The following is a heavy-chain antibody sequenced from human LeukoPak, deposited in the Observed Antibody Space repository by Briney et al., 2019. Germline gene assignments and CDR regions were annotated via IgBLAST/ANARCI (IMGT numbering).Heavy chain of an antibody. CDR1: GGSISSSSYY. CDR2: INYSGRT. Sequence: SETLSLTCTVSGGSISSSSYYWGWIRQPPGKGLEWIGSINYSGRTYYNQSLMSRVTISVDTSKNQFSLKLSSVTAADTAVYYCARHPTYYDFWSGYPSVTHAFDIWGQGTMVTVSS. J-gene: IGHJ3*02. D-gene: IGHD3-3*01. CDR3: ARHPTYYDFWSGYPSVTHAFDI. V-gene: IGHV4-39*01.